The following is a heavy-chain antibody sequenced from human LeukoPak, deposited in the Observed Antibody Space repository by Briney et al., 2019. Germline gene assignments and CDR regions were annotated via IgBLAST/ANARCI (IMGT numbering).Heavy chain of an antibody. V-gene: IGHV3-48*01. Sequence: PGGSVRLSCAASRFTFCSYSMNGVRQAPGKGLEGVSYISSRSSTIYYADSVKGRFTISRENAKNSLYLQMNSLRAEDTAVYYCAREHYYYYYMDVWGKGTTVTVSS. CDR1: RFTFCSYS. J-gene: IGHJ6*03. CDR3: AREHYYYYYMDV. CDR2: ISSRSSTI.